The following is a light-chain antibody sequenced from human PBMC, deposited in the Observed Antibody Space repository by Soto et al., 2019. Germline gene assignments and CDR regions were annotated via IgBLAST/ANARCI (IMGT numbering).Light chain of an antibody. J-gene: IGKJ1*01. CDR2: QAS. V-gene: IGKV1-5*03. CDR3: QHYKSYSRT. CDR1: QSIGTW. Sequence: DIQMTQSPSTLSASVGDRVTITCRASQSIGTWLAWYLLQPGKATKILIYQASSLQSGVPSRFNGSGSGTEFTLTNSSLQPDDFATYYYQHYKSYSRTFGQGTKLEIK.